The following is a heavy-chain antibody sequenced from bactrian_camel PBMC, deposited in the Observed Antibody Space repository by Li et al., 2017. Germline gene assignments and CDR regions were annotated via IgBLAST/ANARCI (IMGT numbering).Heavy chain of an antibody. Sequence: VQLVESGGGLVQPGGSLRLSCTASGFAVDASDMGWYRQAPGNECEMVSTTSNDITTYYLNSVKGRFTISLDNTKNTLYLQMNSLKPEDTAMYYCAADRYCRGSWLNYGGYNYWGQGTQVTVS. V-gene: IGHV3S55*01. CDR3: AADRYCRGSWLNYGGYNY. D-gene: IGHD6*01. CDR2: TSNDITT. J-gene: IGHJ4*01. CDR1: GFAVDASD.